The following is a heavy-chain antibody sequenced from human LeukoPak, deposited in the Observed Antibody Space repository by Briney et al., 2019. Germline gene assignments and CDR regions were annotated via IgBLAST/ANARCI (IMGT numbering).Heavy chain of an antibody. Sequence: GASVKVSCKASGGSFSSYAFNWVRQGPGQGLEWMGGIIPLFGTPNYAQRFQDRVTITTDASTSTVYMDLSSLRSEDTAMYFCARGGVRGGDLAFFDFWGQGTLVTVSS. D-gene: IGHD3-10*01. CDR1: GGSFSSYA. CDR3: ARGGVRGGDLAFFDF. CDR2: IIPLFGTP. J-gene: IGHJ4*02. V-gene: IGHV1-69*05.